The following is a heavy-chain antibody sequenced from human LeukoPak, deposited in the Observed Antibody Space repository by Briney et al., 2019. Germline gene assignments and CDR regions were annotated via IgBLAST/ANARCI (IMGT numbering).Heavy chain of an antibody. D-gene: IGHD6-19*01. Sequence: PSETLSLTCTVSGSSISSYYWSWIRQPAGKGLEWIGRIYTSGSTNYNPSLKSRVTMSVDTSKNRFSLKLSSVTAADTAVYYCAREYSSGWTRAFDIWGQGTMVTVSS. CDR2: IYTSGST. CDR1: GSSISSYY. J-gene: IGHJ3*02. V-gene: IGHV4-4*07. CDR3: AREYSSGWTRAFDI.